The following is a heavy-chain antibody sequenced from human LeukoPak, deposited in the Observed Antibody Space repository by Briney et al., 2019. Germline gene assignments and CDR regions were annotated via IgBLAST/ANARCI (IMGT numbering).Heavy chain of an antibody. CDR2: TYFRSEWYY. Sequence: SQTLSLTCAVSGDSVSSNSAAWHWIRLSPSRGLEWLGRTYFRSEWYYDYGESVRGRITLSADTYQNQFSLQLNSVTPEDTAVYYCASGIATRLDPWGQGALVTVSS. J-gene: IGHJ5*02. V-gene: IGHV6-1*01. CDR1: GDSVSSNSAA. D-gene: IGHD6-13*01. CDR3: ASGIATRLDP.